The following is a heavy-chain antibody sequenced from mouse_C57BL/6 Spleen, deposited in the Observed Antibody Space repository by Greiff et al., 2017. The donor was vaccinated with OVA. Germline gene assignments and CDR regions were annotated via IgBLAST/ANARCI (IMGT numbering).Heavy chain of an antibody. D-gene: IGHD1-1*01. CDR2: INPSNGGI. Sequence: QVQLQQPGTELVKPGASVKLSCKASGYTFTSYWMHWVKQRPGPGLEWIGNINPSNGGINYNEKFKSKATLTVDKSSSTAYMQLSSLTSEDAAVYYGARSAYCGSSPYAMDYWGQGTSVTVSS. V-gene: IGHV1-53*01. CDR1: GYTFTSYW. CDR3: ARSAYCGSSPYAMDY. J-gene: IGHJ4*01.